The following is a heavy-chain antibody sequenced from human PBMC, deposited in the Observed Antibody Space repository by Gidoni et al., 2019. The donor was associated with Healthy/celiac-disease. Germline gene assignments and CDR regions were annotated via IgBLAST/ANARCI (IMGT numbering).Heavy chain of an antibody. D-gene: IGHD3-16*01. Sequence: QVQLVQSGAAVKKPGSPVTVSCKASGGPFSSYAISWVRQAPGQGLEWMGGIIPIFGTANYAQKFQGRVTITADESTSTAYMELSSLRSEDTAVYYCARGAPILGYYYGMDVWGQGTTVTVSS. J-gene: IGHJ6*02. CDR3: ARGAPILGYYYGMDV. CDR1: GGPFSSYA. CDR2: IIPIFGTA. V-gene: IGHV1-69*01.